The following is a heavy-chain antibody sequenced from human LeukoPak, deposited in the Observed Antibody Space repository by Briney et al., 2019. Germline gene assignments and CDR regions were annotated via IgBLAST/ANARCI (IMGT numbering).Heavy chain of an antibody. V-gene: IGHV4-4*07. CDR1: GGSISSYY. J-gene: IGHJ3*02. Sequence: SETLSLTCTVSGGSISSYYWSWIRQPPGKGLEWIGRVFTSAIISGNTNYNPSLKSRVTMSVDSSKNQFSLKLRSVTAADTAVYYCARYIVSYPHDAFDIWGQGTMVTVSS. CDR3: ARYIVSYPHDAFDI. D-gene: IGHD1-26*01. CDR2: VFTSAIISGNT.